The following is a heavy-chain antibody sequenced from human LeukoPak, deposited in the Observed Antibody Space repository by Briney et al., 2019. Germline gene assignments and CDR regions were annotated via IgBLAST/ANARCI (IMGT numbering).Heavy chain of an antibody. J-gene: IGHJ4*02. CDR2: IYYSGST. CDR1: GRSISSFY. D-gene: IGHD6-19*01. CDR3: ARGSGWYFY. Sequence: SETLSLTCTVSGRSISSFYWSWIRQPPGKGLEWIGYIYYSGSTDYNPSLKSRVTISVDTSKNQFSLKLSSVTAADTAVYYCARGSGWYFYWGQGTLVTVSS. V-gene: IGHV4-59*01.